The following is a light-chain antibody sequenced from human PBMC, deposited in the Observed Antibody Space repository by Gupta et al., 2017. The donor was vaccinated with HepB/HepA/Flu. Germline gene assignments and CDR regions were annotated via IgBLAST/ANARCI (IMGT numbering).Light chain of an antibody. CDR1: QSLGSSY. V-gene: IGKV3-20*01. CDR3: QHYGSSRWT. J-gene: IGKJ1*01. Sequence: EVVLTQSQGTLSLSPGERATLSCRASQSLGSSYLAWYRQKPGQGPNLLIYGVSNRAAGIPDRFSGSGSGTDCTLTISRLEPEDFAVYYCQHYGSSRWTFGQGTKVEI. CDR2: GVS.